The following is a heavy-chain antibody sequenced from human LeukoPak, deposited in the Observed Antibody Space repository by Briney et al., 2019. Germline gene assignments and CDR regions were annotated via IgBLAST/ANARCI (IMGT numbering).Heavy chain of an antibody. CDR3: ARQGMTTVTRGWFDP. Sequence: PSETLSLTCAVYGGSSSGYYWSWIRQPPGKGLEWIGEINHSGSTNYNPSLKSRVTISVDTSKNQFSLKLSSVTAADTAVYYCARQGMTTVTRGWFDPWGQGTLVTVSS. D-gene: IGHD4-17*01. V-gene: IGHV4-34*01. CDR1: GGSSSGYY. J-gene: IGHJ5*02. CDR2: INHSGST.